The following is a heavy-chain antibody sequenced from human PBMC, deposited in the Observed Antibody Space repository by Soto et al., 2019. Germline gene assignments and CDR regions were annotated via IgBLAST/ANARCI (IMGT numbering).Heavy chain of an antibody. D-gene: IGHD6-6*01. V-gene: IGHV4-59*01. Sequence: PSATLCLSCPCADGSISSYYLTLILQTPGKGLEWIGYIYYSGSTNYNPSLKSRVTISIDTSKNQFSLKLSSVTAADTAVYYCARSIRSMAARPYYFDYWGQGTLVTVS. CDR3: ARSIRSMAARPYYFDY. CDR1: DGSISSYY. CDR2: IYYSGST. J-gene: IGHJ4*02.